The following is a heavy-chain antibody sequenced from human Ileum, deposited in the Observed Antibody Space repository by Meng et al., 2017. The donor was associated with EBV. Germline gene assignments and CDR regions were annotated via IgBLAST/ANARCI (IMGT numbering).Heavy chain of an antibody. Sequence: QVQLVESXXGXVQPGXXLXLSCAASGFIFSSYGMHWVRQAPGKGLEWVAVIWSDGSIKHYADSVKGRFTISRDNSENTLYLQMNSLRVEDTAIYYCARGDSGSFAYWGQGTLVTVSS. V-gene: IGHV3-33*01. CDR2: IWSDGSIK. J-gene: IGHJ4*02. D-gene: IGHD1-26*01. CDR1: GFIFSSYG. CDR3: ARGDSGSFAY.